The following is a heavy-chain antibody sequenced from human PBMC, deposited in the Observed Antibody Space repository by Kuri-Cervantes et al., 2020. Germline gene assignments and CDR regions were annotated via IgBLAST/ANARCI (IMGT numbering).Heavy chain of an antibody. CDR2: ISWNSGSI. CDR3: AKGGYSLSPFDY. J-gene: IGHJ4*02. V-gene: IGHV3-9*01. CDR1: GFTFSSYA. Sequence: GGSLRLPCAASGFTFSSYAMHWVRQAPGKGLEWVSGISWNSGSIGHADSVKGRFTISRDNAKNSLYLQMNSLRAEDTALYYCAKGGYSLSPFDYWGQGTLVTVSS. D-gene: IGHD3-22*01.